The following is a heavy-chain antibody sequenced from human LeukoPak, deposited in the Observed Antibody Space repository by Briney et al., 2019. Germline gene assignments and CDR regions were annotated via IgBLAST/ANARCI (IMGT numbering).Heavy chain of an antibody. Sequence: GGSLRLSCAASGFTFSSYWMSWVRQAPGKGLEWVAVISYDGSNKYYADSVKGRFTISRDNSKNTLYLQMNSLRAEDTAVYYCARGAQGPTVTYVAFDIWGQGTMVTVSS. V-gene: IGHV3-30*03. J-gene: IGHJ3*02. D-gene: IGHD4-17*01. CDR2: ISYDGSNK. CDR1: GFTFSSYW. CDR3: ARGAQGPTVTYVAFDI.